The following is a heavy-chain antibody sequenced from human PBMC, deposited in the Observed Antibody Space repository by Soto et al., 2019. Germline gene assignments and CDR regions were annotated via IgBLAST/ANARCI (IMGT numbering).Heavy chain of an antibody. D-gene: IGHD6-13*01. V-gene: IGHV3-23*01. Sequence: GGSLRLSCAASGFTFSNYAINWVRQSPGKGLEWVSVISGSVGSTYYADSVKGRFAITRDNSKNTLYLQMNSLRAEDTAVYYCAKAGGAAGTVDYFDYWGQGTLVTVSS. CDR1: GFTFSNYA. CDR3: AKAGGAAGTVDYFDY. CDR2: ISGSVGST. J-gene: IGHJ4*02.